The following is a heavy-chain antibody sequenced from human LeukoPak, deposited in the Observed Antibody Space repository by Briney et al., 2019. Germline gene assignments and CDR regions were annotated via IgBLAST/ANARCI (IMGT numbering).Heavy chain of an antibody. CDR3: ARVYSGYDRRSGSWFDP. J-gene: IGHJ5*02. D-gene: IGHD5-12*01. CDR1: GGSISSGSYY. CDR2: IYHSGST. Sequence: PSQTLSLTCTVSGGSISSGSYYWSWIRQPAGKELEWIGEIYHSGSTNYNPSLKSRVTISVDKSKNQFSPKLSSVTAADTAVYYCARVYSGYDRRSGSWFDPWGQGTLVTVSS. V-gene: IGHV4-61*09.